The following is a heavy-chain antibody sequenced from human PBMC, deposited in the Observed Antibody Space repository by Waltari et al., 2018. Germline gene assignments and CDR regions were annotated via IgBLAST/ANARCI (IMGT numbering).Heavy chain of an antibody. J-gene: IGHJ6*02. CDR2: INPNSGGT. Sequence: QVQLVQSGAEVKKPGASVKVSCKASGYTFTGYYMHWVRQAPGQGLEWMGWINPNSGGTNYAQKFQGWVTMTRDTSISTAYMELSRLRSDDTAVYYCARDLVVVPATGTYGGMDVWGQGTTVTVSS. CDR1: GYTFTGYY. CDR3: ARDLVVVPATGTYGGMDV. D-gene: IGHD2-15*01. V-gene: IGHV1-2*04.